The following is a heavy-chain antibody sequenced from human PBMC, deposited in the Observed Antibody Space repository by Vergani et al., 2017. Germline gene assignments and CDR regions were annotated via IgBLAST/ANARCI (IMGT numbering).Heavy chain of an antibody. CDR3: ARDPAYCGGDCYSVRGAFDI. Sequence: QVQLVQSGAEVKKPGSSVKVSCKASGGTFSSYAISWVRQAPGQGLEWMGGIIPIFGTANYAQKFQGRVTITADESTGTAYMELSSLRSEDTAVYYCARDPAYCGGDCYSVRGAFDIWGQGTMVTVSS. CDR1: GGTFSSYA. D-gene: IGHD2-21*02. J-gene: IGHJ3*02. CDR2: IIPIFGTA. V-gene: IGHV1-69*01.